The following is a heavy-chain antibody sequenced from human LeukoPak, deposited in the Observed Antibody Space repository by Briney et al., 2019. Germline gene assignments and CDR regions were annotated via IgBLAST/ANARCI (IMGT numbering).Heavy chain of an antibody. CDR3: ARGQFGWYSFDY. J-gene: IGHJ4*02. D-gene: IGHD6-19*01. V-gene: IGHV3-66*01. Sequence: GGSLRLSCAASGFTVSSNYMSWVRQAPGKGLEWVSVIYSGGSTYYADSVKGRFTISRDNSKNTLYLQMNSLRAEDTAVYYCARGQFGWYSFDYWGQGTLVTVSS. CDR1: GFTVSSNY. CDR2: IYSGGST.